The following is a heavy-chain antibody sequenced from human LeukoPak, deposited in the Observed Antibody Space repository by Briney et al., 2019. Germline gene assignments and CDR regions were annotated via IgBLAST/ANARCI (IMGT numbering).Heavy chain of an antibody. Sequence: PSQTLSLTCSVSGETVSSGAFYWSWIRQHPGRGLEWIGNTYSSGSTYYNPTLRSRLTISVDTSNNQFSLKMTSVTAADMAVYYCARGGVAARLMYGFQNWFDPWGQGTLVTVSS. V-gene: IGHV4-31*03. CDR3: ARGGVAARLMYGFQNWFDP. CDR2: TYSSGST. CDR1: GETVSSGAFY. J-gene: IGHJ5*02. D-gene: IGHD6-6*01.